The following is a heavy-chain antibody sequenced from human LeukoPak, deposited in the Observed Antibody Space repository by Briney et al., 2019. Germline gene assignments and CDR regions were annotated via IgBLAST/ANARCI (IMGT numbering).Heavy chain of an antibody. Sequence: SETLSLTCAVYGGSFSGYYWSWIRQPPGKGLEWIGEINHSRSTNYNLSLKSRVTISVDTSKNQFSLKLSSVTAADTAVYYCARQTTTVTTVYYYYMDVWGKGTTVTISS. J-gene: IGHJ6*03. V-gene: IGHV4-34*01. CDR2: INHSRST. CDR1: GGSFSGYY. D-gene: IGHD4-17*01. CDR3: ARQTTTVTTVYYYYMDV.